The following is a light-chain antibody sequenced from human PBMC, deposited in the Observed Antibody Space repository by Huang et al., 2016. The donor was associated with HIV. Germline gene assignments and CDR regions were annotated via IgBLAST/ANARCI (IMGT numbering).Light chain of an antibody. Sequence: GDRVTITCRASQSFTTWVAWYQQKPGKAPKLLIYDVSSLESGVPSRLSGSGSGTEFTLTISSRQPDDFATCYCQQYDGYPWTFALGTKVEIK. CDR1: QSFTTW. CDR3: QQYDGYPWT. V-gene: IGKV1-5*01. CDR2: DVS. J-gene: IGKJ1*01.